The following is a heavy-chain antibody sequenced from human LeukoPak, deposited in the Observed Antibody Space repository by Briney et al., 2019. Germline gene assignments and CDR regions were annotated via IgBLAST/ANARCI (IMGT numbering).Heavy chain of an antibody. J-gene: IGHJ4*02. V-gene: IGHV3-66*01. CDR3: TTGPLRLGDLVVDS. D-gene: IGHD3-16*01. CDR2: IYTGGST. Sequence: GGSLRLSCAASGFIVSSTYMSWVRQAPGKGLEWVSVIYTGGSTYYADSVKGRFTISRDNAKNSLYLQMNSLKTEDTAVYYCTTGPLRLGDLVVDSWGQGTLVTVSS. CDR1: GFIVSSTY.